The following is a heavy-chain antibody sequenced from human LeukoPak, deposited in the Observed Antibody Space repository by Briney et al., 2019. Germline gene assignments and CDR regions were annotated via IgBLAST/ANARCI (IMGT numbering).Heavy chain of an antibody. Sequence: LRGSLRLSCVASGFTFSNYWMHWVRQAPGKGLVWVSRINREETITNYADSVKGRFTISRDNAKNTLYLQMNSLRAEDTAVYYCARDLPDSYGPEGNWYFDLWGRGTLVTVSS. CDR1: GFTFSNYW. J-gene: IGHJ2*01. V-gene: IGHV3-74*01. CDR3: ARDLPDSYGPEGNWYFDL. CDR2: INREETIT. D-gene: IGHD5-18*01.